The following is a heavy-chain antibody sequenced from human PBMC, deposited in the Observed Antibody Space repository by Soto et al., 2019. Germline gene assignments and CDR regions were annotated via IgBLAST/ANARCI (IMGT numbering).Heavy chain of an antibody. Sequence: QVQLQESGPGLVKPSQTLSLTCTVSGGSISSGDYYWSWIRQPPGKGLEWIGYIYYSGSTYYNPSLKGRVTISVDTSKNQFALNLSSVTAADTAVYYCARERPDGCKLDPWGQGTLVTVSS. D-gene: IGHD6-19*01. CDR1: GGSISSGDYY. V-gene: IGHV4-30-4*01. J-gene: IGHJ5*02. CDR3: ARERPDGCKLDP. CDR2: IYYSGST.